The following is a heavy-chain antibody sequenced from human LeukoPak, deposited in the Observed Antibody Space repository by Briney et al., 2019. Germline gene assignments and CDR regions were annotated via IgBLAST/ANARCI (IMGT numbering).Heavy chain of an antibody. D-gene: IGHD6-19*01. CDR1: GFTLSDYF. CDR3: ARVIEMAVAGTGNAFDI. V-gene: IGHV3-11*04. J-gene: IGHJ3*02. CDR2: IAPAGTT. Sequence: GGSLRLSCAASGFTLSDYFMTWIRQAPGKGLEWVSYIAPAGTTYYADSVKGRFTISRDNAKTSLYLQMNSLRAEDTAVYYCARVIEMAVAGTGNAFDIWGQGTMVTVSS.